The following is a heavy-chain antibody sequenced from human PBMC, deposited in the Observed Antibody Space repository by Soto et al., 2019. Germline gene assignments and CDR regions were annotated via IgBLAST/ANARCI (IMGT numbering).Heavy chain of an antibody. CDR3: ARPQENVRLGDPFEI. V-gene: IGHV5-10-1*01. CDR2: IDPSDSYT. J-gene: IGHJ3*02. CDR1: GYSFTSYW. D-gene: IGHD5-12*01. Sequence: PGESLKISCKGSGYSFTSYWISWVRQMPGKGREWMGRIDPSDSYTNYSPSFQGHVTISTDKSIGTAYLQWSSLKASDTAMYYCARPQENVRLGDPFEIWGQGTMVIVSS.